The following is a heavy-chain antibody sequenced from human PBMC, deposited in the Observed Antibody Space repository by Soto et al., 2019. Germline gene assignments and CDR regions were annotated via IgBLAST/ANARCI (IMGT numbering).Heavy chain of an antibody. D-gene: IGHD2-2*01. J-gene: IGHJ4*02. CDR2: INAGNGNT. CDR1: GYTFTSYG. Sequence: AAVKVSCKASGYTFTSYGISWVRQAPGQRLEWMGWINAGNGNTKYSQKFQGRVTITRDTSASTAYMELSSLRSEDTAVYYCARDLSRIVVVPAAPHLWGQGTLVTVSS. CDR3: ARDLSRIVVVPAAPHL. V-gene: IGHV1-3*01.